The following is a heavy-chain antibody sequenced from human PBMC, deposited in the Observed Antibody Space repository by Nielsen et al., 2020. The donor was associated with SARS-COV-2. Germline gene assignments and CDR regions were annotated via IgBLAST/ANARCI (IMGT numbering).Heavy chain of an antibody. CDR3: ARDAHSSGPYYYYYMDV. CDR2: IYYSGTT. Sequence: SETLSLTCTVSGGSINSGDYYWNWVRQPPGKGLEWIGYIYYSGTTYYNPSHESRATISVATSKSQFSLKLRSVTAADTAVYYCARDAHSSGPYYYYYMDVWGKGTTVTVSS. J-gene: IGHJ6*03. D-gene: IGHD6-19*01. V-gene: IGHV4-30-4*01. CDR1: GGSINSGDYY.